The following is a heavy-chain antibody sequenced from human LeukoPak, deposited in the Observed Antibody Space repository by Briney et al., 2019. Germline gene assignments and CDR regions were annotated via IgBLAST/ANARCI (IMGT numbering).Heavy chain of an antibody. CDR3: ARDGHYYGSGSYSPPGGIYYYYGMDV. D-gene: IGHD3-10*01. CDR2: ISAYNGNT. V-gene: IGHV1-18*01. CDR1: GYTFTSYG. J-gene: IGHJ6*02. Sequence: ASVKVSCKASGYTFTSYGISWVRQAPGQGLEWMGWISAYNGNTNYAQKLQGRVTMTTDTSTSTAYMELRSLRSDDTAVYYCARDGHYYGSGSYSPPGGIYYYYGMDVWGQGTTVTVSS.